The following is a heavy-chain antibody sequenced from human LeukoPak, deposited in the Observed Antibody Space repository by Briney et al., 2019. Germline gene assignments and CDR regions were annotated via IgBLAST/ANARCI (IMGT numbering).Heavy chain of an antibody. J-gene: IGHJ4*02. D-gene: IGHD3-22*01. CDR2: ISSSSSSI. V-gene: IGHV3-48*01. CDR1: GFTYSSYS. Sequence: PGGSLRLSCAASGFTYSSYSMNWVRQAPGKGLEWVSYISSSSSSIYYADSVKGRFTISRDNAKNSLYLQMSSLRSDDTAVYYCARGGQTSSMIVVVIALRSDQDFDYWGQGTLVTVSS. CDR3: ARGGQTSSMIVVVIALRSDQDFDY.